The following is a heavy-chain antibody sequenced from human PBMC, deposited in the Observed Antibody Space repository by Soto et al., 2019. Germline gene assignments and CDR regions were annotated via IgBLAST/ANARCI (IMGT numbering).Heavy chain of an antibody. D-gene: IGHD3-16*01. J-gene: IGHJ6*02. CDR3: VGALTYEVPYYYYGMDV. V-gene: IGHV3-7*01. CDR1: GFSFSTYL. CDR2: IKQGGNEK. Sequence: GGSLRLSCAASGFSFSTYLMSWVRQAPGKGLEWVANIKQGGNEKFYVDSVKGRFTISRDNDKKSLYLQMDSLRVEDTAVYYCVGALTYEVPYYYYGMDVWGQGTTVTISS.